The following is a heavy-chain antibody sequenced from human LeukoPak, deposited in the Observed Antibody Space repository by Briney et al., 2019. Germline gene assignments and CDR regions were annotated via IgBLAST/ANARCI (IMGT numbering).Heavy chain of an antibody. D-gene: IGHD5-24*01. V-gene: IGHV3-74*01. CDR2: VNADGSST. Sequence: PGGSLRLSCAASGFTLSNYWMHWVRQAPGEGVVWASRVNADGSSTSYADFVKGRFTISRDNAKNTLYLQMDSLRVEDTAVYYCAKPPYGRDVYNYFDYWGQGTPVTVSS. CDR3: AKPPYGRDVYNYFDY. CDR1: GFTLSNYW. J-gene: IGHJ4*02.